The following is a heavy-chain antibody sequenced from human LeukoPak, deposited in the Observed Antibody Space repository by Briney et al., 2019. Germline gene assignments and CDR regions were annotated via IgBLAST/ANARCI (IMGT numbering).Heavy chain of an antibody. D-gene: IGHD5-12*01. CDR2: INSDGSST. Sequence: GGSLRLSCAASGFTFSSYWMHWVRQAPGKGLVWVSRINSDGSSTSYADSVKGRFTISRDNSKNTLYLQMNSLRAEDTAVYYCARGYSGYAPYGMDVWAKGPRSPSP. CDR1: GFTFSSYW. CDR3: ARGYSGYAPYGMDV. J-gene: IGHJ6*02. V-gene: IGHV3-74*01.